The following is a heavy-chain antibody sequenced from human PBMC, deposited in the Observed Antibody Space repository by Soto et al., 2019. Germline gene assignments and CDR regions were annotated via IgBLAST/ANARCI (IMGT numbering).Heavy chain of an antibody. CDR1: GGSISSYY. V-gene: IGHV4-59*01. D-gene: IGHD2-15*01. Sequence: SETLSLTCTVSGGSISSYYWSWIRQPPGKGLEWIAYIYYNGYTSYNPSPKSRVTISMDTSKNQFSLKLSSVTAADTAVYYCARVGPSYCSGSSCYSEGVWIDYWGQGTLVTVSS. CDR3: ARVGPSYCSGSSCYSEGVWIDY. J-gene: IGHJ4*02. CDR2: IYYNGYT.